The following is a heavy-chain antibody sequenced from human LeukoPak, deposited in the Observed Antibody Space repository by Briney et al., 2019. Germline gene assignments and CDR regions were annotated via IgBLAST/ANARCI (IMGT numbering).Heavy chain of an antibody. CDR3: ARSGRGYCSSTSCVYFDY. CDR1: GGTFSSYA. CDR2: IIPIFGTA. D-gene: IGHD2-2*01. Sequence: ASVKVSCRASGGTFSSYAISWVRQAPGQGLEWMGGIIPIFGTANYAQKFQGRVTITADESTSTAYMELSSLRSEDTAVYYCARSGRGYCSSTSCVYFDYWGQGTLVTVSS. V-gene: IGHV1-69*13. J-gene: IGHJ4*02.